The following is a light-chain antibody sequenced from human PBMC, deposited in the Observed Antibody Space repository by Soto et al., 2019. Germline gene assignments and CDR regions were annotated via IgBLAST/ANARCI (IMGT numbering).Light chain of an antibody. J-gene: IGKJ1*01. CDR1: QTVTNR. CDR2: DAS. V-gene: IGKV1-5*03. CDR3: QKYNSYPWT. Sequence: DILMTQSPSTLSASLGDRVTITCRASQTVTNRLAWYQQRPGTAPRLLIFDASNLKSGVPSRFSASGSGTEFILAISSLQPDDFGTYYCQKYNSYPWTFGQGTKVDIK.